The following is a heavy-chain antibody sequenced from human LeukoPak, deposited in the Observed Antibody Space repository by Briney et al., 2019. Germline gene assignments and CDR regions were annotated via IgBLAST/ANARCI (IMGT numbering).Heavy chain of an antibody. J-gene: IGHJ4*02. CDR2: ISGSGGST. Sequence: GGSLRLSCAASGFTFSSYAMNWVRQAPGKGLEWVSAISGSGGSTYYADSVKGRFTISRDNAKNSLYLQMNSLRTEDTALYYCAKIDYDGDDWGQGTLVTVSS. CDR3: AKIDYDGDD. V-gene: IGHV3-23*01. CDR1: GFTFSSYA. D-gene: IGHD4-23*01.